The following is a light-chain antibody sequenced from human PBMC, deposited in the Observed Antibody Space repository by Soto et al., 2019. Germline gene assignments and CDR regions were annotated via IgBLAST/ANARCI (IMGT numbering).Light chain of an antibody. V-gene: IGLV2-14*01. Sequence: QSALTQPASVSGSPGQSITISCTGTSSDIGAYNYVSWYQQHPGKAPKLVIYDVSNRPSGVSNRFSGSKSGNTASLTISGLQAEDEADYYCSSYTGSSARLAFGGGTKVTVL. J-gene: IGLJ2*01. CDR3: SSYTGSSARLA. CDR1: SSDIGAYNY. CDR2: DVS.